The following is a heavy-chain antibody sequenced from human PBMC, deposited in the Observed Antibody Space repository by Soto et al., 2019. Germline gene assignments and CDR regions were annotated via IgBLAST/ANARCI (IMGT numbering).Heavy chain of an antibody. CDR3: ARIPGYSTTWYYAFDI. V-gene: IGHV1-18*01. Sequence: QVQLVQSGPEVKKPGASVKVSCKAAGYTFTNYGITWVRQAPGQGLEWMGWIITYSGNTNYAQKLQDRVSLTADTSTSTAYMELRSLRSDDTAVYYWARIPGYSTTWYYAFDIWGQGTLVTVSS. J-gene: IGHJ3*02. CDR1: GYTFTNYG. CDR2: IITYSGNT. D-gene: IGHD6-13*01.